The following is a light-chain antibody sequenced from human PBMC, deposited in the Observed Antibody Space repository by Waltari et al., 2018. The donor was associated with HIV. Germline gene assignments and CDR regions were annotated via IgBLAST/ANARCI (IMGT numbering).Light chain of an antibody. V-gene: IGLV3-25*03. J-gene: IGLJ2*01. CDR3: QSADSSGVV. CDR2: KDS. Sequence: SYELTQPPSVSVSPGQTARITCSGDALPKQYAYWYQQKPGQAPVLVIYKDSERPSGIPERFSGPSSGTTVTLTISGVQAEDEADYYCQSADSSGVVFGGGTKLTVL. CDR1: ALPKQY.